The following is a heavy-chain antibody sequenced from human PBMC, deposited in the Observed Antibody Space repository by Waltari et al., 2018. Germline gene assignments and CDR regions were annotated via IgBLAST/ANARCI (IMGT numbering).Heavy chain of an antibody. V-gene: IGHV3-30-3*01. J-gene: IGHJ3*02. D-gene: IGHD6-19*01. Sequence: QVQLVESGGGVVQPGRSLRLSCAASGFTFSSYAMHWVRQAPGKGLEWVEVISYDGSNKYYADSVKGRFTISRDNSKNTLYLQMNSLRAEDTAVYYCAKGYSSGWYVAFDIWGQGTMVTVSS. CDR1: GFTFSSYA. CDR2: ISYDGSNK. CDR3: AKGYSSGWYVAFDI.